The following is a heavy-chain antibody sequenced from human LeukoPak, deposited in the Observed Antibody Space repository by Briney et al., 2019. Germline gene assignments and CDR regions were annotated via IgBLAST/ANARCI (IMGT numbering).Heavy chain of an antibody. CDR1: GFTFSSAW. V-gene: IGHV3-15*01. CDR3: ARAPDSKDC. J-gene: IGHJ4*02. CDR2: IKSKTDGGTA. D-gene: IGHD3-3*01. Sequence: PGGSLRLSCAASGFTFSSAWMDWVRQAPGKGLEWVGRIKSKTDGGTAEHTAPVKGTVTTSTDTTQNTLYMQKNRPRAADTAVYYCARAPDSKDCWGQGTLVTVSS.